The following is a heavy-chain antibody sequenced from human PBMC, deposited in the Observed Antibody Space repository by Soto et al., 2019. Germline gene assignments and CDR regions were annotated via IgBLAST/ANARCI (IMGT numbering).Heavy chain of an antibody. D-gene: IGHD3-9*01. CDR3: ARFATGLDAFDI. CDR1: GYTFIDHY. Sequence: ASVKVSCKTSGYTFIDHYMHWVRQAPGQGLEWMGWINPNSGGTNYAQKFQGWVTMTRDTSISTAYMELSRLRSDDTAVYYCARFATGLDAFDIWGQGTMVTVSS. CDR2: INPNSGGT. J-gene: IGHJ3*02. V-gene: IGHV1-2*04.